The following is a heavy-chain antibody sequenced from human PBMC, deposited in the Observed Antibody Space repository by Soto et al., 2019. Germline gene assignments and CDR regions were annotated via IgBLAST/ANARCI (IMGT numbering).Heavy chain of an antibody. V-gene: IGHV4-34*01. J-gene: IGHJ3*02. CDR2: INHSGST. D-gene: IGHD2-8*01. Sequence: SETLSLTCAVYGGSFSGYYWSWIRQPPGKGLEWIGEINHSGSTNYNPSLKSRVTIPVDTSKNQFSRKRSSVTAAATAVYYCARPKYCTNGLCYDAFDIWGQGTMVTVSS. CDR3: ARPKYCTNGLCYDAFDI. CDR1: GGSFSGYY.